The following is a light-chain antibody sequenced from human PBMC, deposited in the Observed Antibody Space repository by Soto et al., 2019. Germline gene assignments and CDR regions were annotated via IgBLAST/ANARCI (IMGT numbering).Light chain of an antibody. V-gene: IGKV1-39*01. Sequence: DIQMTQSPSSLSASVGDRVTITCRASQSISSYLNWYQQKPGKAPKLLIYAAFSLQSGVPSRFSGSGSGTDFTVTISSPQTEDGATYYCEQSYRTPVTLDGRTKVEIK. J-gene: IGKJ4*01. CDR2: AAF. CDR1: QSISSY. CDR3: EQSYRTPVT.